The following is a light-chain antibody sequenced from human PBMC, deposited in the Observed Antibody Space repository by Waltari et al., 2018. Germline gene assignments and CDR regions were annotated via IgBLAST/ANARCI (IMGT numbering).Light chain of an antibody. CDR2: RND. Sequence: QSVLSQPPSASGTPGQRVTISCSGRSSNVGTNVGNWYQQVPGQAPNLLIYRNDLRPSGVPDRFSCSKSGSSASLAISGLQSEDEGDYYCAAWDDSLNGWWVFGGGTKVTVL. CDR3: AAWDDSLNGWWV. CDR1: SSNVGTNV. V-gene: IGLV1-44*01. J-gene: IGLJ3*02.